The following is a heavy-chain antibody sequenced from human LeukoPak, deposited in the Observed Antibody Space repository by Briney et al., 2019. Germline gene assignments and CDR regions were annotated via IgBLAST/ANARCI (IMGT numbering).Heavy chain of an antibody. Sequence: PGGSLRLSCAASGFTFSSYAMSWVRQAPGKGLEWVSTISGSGGSTYYVDSVKGRFTISRDNSKNTLYLQMNSLRAEDTAVYYCAKSRHDAFDIWGQGTMVTVSS. CDR2: ISGSGGST. J-gene: IGHJ3*02. V-gene: IGHV3-23*01. CDR1: GFTFSSYA. CDR3: AKSRHDAFDI.